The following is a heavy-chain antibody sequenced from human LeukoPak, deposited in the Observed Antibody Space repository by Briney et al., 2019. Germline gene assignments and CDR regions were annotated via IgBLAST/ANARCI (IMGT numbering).Heavy chain of an antibody. V-gene: IGHV3-74*01. CDR1: GFXFSRYW. Sequence: GGSLRLSCAASGFXFSRYWIHWVRQAPGKGLVWVSRINTDGSSTSYADSVKGRFTISRDNAKNTLYLQMNSLRAEDAAVYYCARCDMQLWPLDYWGQGTLVTVSS. D-gene: IGHD5-18*01. J-gene: IGHJ4*02. CDR2: INTDGSST. CDR3: ARCDMQLWPLDY.